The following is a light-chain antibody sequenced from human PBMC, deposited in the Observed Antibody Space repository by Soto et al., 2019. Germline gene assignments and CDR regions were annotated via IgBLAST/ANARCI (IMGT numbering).Light chain of an antibody. J-gene: IGKJ5*01. CDR1: QSVSGSY. Sequence: ENVLTQSPGTLSLSPGERATLSCRASQSVSGSYLAWYQQKPGQAPRLLIYDAFNRATGIPARFSGSGSGTDFTLTISRLEPEDFAVYYCQQRSNWPPGITFGQGTRLEI. CDR3: QQRSNWPPGIT. CDR2: DAF. V-gene: IGKV3D-20*02.